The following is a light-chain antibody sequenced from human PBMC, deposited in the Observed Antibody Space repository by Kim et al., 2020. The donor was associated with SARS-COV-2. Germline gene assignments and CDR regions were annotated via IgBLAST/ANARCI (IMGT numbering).Light chain of an antibody. CDR1: SSDVGGYNY. CDR3: CSYAGSYKGV. V-gene: IGLV2-11*01. CDR2: DVS. Sequence: GQSVTTSCTGTSSDVGGYNYVSWYQQHPGKAPKLMIYDVSKRPSGVPDRFSGSKSGNTASLTVSGLQAEDEADYYCCSYAGSYKGVFGGGTQLTVL. J-gene: IGLJ2*01.